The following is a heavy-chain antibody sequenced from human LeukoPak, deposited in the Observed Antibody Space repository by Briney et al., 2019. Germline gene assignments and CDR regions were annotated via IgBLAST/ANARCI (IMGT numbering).Heavy chain of an antibody. V-gene: IGHV1-69*06. CDR1: GGTFSSYA. D-gene: IGHD3-22*01. Sequence: SVKVSCKASGGTFSSYAISWVRQAPGQGLEWMGGIIPIFGTANYAQKFQGRVTITADKSTSTAYMELSRLRSDDTAVYYCATPREHDSSGYYYYYYMDVWGKGTTVTVSS. CDR2: IIPIFGTA. J-gene: IGHJ6*03. CDR3: ATPREHDSSGYYYYYYMDV.